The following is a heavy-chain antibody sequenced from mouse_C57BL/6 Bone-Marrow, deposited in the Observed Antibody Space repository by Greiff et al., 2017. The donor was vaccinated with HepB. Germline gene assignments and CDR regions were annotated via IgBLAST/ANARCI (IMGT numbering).Heavy chain of an antibody. V-gene: IGHV1-64*01. CDR3: AREYYYGSSVYFDV. J-gene: IGHJ1*03. CDR1: GYTFTSYW. Sequence: VQLQQPGAELVKPGASVKLSCKASGYTFTSYWMHWVKQRPGQGLEWIGMIHPNSGSTNYNEKFKSKATLTVDKSSSTAYMQLSSLTSEDSAVYYCAREYYYGSSVYFDVWGTGTTVTVSS. D-gene: IGHD1-1*01. CDR2: IHPNSGST.